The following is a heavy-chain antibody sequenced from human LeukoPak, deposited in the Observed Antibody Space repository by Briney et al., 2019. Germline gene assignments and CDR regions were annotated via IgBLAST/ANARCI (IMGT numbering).Heavy chain of an antibody. CDR1: GGSIGSGGYS. CDR3: ARGRFGEPIDY. V-gene: IGHV4-30-2*01. CDR2: IYHSGST. D-gene: IGHD3-10*01. J-gene: IGHJ4*02. Sequence: SQTLSLTCAVSGGSIGSGGYSWSWIRQPPGKGLEWIGYIYHSGSTYYNPSLKSRVTISVDRSKNQFSLKLSSVTAADTAVYYCARGRFGEPIDYWGQGTLVTVSS.